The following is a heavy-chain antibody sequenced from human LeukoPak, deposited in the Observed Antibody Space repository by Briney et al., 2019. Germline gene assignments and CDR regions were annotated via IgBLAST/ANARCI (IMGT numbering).Heavy chain of an antibody. CDR1: GISFITYG. V-gene: IGHV3-30*02. J-gene: IGHJ4*01. CDR2: IRFNGTTK. CDR3: ALTTRGY. D-gene: IGHD1-1*01. Sequence: GGSLRLSCVASGISFITYGMHWVRQAPGKGLEWVAFIRFNGTTKVYGDSVEGRFTIPRDNSKSTLYLQMNSLTVEDTAIYYCALTTRGYWGQGTLVTVSS.